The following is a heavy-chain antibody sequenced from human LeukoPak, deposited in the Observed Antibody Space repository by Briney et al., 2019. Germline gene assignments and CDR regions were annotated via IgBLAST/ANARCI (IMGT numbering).Heavy chain of an antibody. Sequence: ASVKVSCKASGGTFSSYAISWVRQAPGQGLEWMGRIIPIFGTANYAQKFQGRVTITTDESTSTAYMELSNLRSEDTAVYYCAIMDSGYDLDYWGQGTLVTVSS. V-gene: IGHV1-69*05. CDR3: AIMDSGYDLDY. J-gene: IGHJ4*02. CDR2: IIPIFGTA. D-gene: IGHD5-12*01. CDR1: GGTFSSYA.